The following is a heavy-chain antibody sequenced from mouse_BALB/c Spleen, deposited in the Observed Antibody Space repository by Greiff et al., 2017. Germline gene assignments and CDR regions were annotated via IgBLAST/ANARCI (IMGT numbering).Heavy chain of an antibody. CDR3: ARQRQLGTDY. D-gene: IGHD3-2*01. J-gene: IGHJ2*01. V-gene: IGHV5-12-1*01. CDR1: GFAFSSYV. Sequence: EVQGVESGGGLVKPGGSLKLSCAASGFAFSSYVMSWVRQTPEKRLEWVAYISSGGGSTYYPDTVKGRFTISRDNAKNTLYLQMSSLKSEDTAMYYCARQRQLGTDYWGQGTTLTVSS. CDR2: ISSGGGST.